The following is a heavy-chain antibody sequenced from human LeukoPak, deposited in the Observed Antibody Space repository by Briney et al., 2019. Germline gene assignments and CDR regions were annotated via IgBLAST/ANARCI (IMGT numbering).Heavy chain of an antibody. J-gene: IGHJ4*02. V-gene: IGHV3-30*02. CDR3: AKVLSSGWRDGDY. CDR1: GFTFSSYS. CDR2: IRYDGSNK. Sequence: PGGSLRLSCAASGFTFSSYSMNWVRQAPGKGLEWVAFIRYDGSNKYYADSVKGRFTISRDNSKNTLYLQMNSLRAEDTAVYYCAKVLSSGWRDGDYWGQGTLVTVSS. D-gene: IGHD6-19*01.